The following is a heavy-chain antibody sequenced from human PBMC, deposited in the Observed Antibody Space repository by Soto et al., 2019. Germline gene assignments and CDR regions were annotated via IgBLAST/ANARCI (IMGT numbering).Heavy chain of an antibody. CDR2: IHYSGNT. Sequence: SETLSLTCTVSGGSISNYYWSWIRQPPGKGLEWIGYIHYSGNTKYNPSLKSRVTISSDTSKDQFSLKLTSMTAADTAVYYCARGHYDFWSGYFATIDYWGQGTLVTVS. V-gene: IGHV4-59*08. J-gene: IGHJ4*02. CDR1: GGSISNYY. CDR3: ARGHYDFWSGYFATIDY. D-gene: IGHD3-3*01.